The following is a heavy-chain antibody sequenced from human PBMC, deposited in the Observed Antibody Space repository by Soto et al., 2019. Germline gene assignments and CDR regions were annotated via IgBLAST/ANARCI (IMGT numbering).Heavy chain of an antibody. Sequence: GGSLRLSCAASGFTVSSNYMSWVRQAPGKGLEYVSGVRGNGDPPFYADSVKGRFTISRDNSKNTLYLQMSGLSADDTAVYYCVKSRGGNNFDFFDWGQGALVTVSS. CDR1: GFTVSSNY. CDR3: VKSRGGNNFDFFD. CDR2: RGNGDPP. V-gene: IGHV3-64D*06. D-gene: IGHD5-12*01. J-gene: IGHJ4*02.